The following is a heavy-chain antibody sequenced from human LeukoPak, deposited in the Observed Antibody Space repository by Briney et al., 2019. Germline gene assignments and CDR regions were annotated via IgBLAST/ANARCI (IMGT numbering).Heavy chain of an antibody. CDR3: ARETFGTVYFDY. J-gene: IGHJ4*02. CDR2: ISPGGGDTI. Sequence: SGGSLRLSCAASGFTFTTYEMNWVRQAPGKGLEWISYISPGGGDTIYYADSVKGRFTISRDNAKNSVYLQMKSLRGEDTAVYYCARETFGTVYFDYWGQGNLVTVSS. CDR1: GFTFTTYE. D-gene: IGHD1-1*01. V-gene: IGHV3-48*03.